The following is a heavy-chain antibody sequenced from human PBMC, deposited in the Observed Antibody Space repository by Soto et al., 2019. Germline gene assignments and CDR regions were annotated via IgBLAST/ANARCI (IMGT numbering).Heavy chain of an antibody. J-gene: IGHJ4*02. CDR1: GGTVSAYT. D-gene: IGHD6-6*01. CDR3: ARENGTSSLDY. Sequence: QVQLVQSGAEVKKPGSSVKVSCEASGGTVSAYTINWVRQAPGQGLEWMGRIISILDIPNYAQKFQGRLTIIADTSTSTTYMELRNLRSEDTATYYCARENGTSSLDYWCQGTLVTVSS. V-gene: IGHV1-69*02. CDR2: IISILDIP.